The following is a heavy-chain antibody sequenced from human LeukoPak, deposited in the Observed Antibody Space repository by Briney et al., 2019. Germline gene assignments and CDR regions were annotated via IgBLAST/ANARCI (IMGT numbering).Heavy chain of an antibody. CDR1: GDSFSSHY. CDR3: ARDLVTVTKGFDI. Sequence: SETLSLTCAVSGDSFSSHYWTWIRQSPGTGLEWIGYISHIWRTNYNPSLQSRVTISIDTSKNQFSLKLRSVTAADTAVYYCARDLVTVTKGFDIWGQGTMVSVSS. J-gene: IGHJ3*02. V-gene: IGHV4-59*11. D-gene: IGHD4-17*01. CDR2: ISHIWRT.